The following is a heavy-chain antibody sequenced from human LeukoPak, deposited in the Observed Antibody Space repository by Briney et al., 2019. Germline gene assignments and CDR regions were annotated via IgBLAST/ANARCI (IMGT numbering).Heavy chain of an antibody. J-gene: IGHJ3*02. CDR1: GGSISSSSYY. D-gene: IGHD3-22*01. CDR2: IYHSGST. Sequence: SETLSLTCTVSGGSISSSSYYWGWIRQPPGKGLEWIGSIYHSGSTYCNPSLKSRVTISVDTSKNQFSLKLSSVTAADTAVYYCARDFSGYIRLWAFDIWGQGTMVTVSS. V-gene: IGHV4-39*07. CDR3: ARDFSGYIRLWAFDI.